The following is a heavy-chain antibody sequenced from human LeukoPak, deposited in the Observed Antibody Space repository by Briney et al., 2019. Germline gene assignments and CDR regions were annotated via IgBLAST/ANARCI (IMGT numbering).Heavy chain of an antibody. V-gene: IGHV3-30-3*01. Sequence: GGSLRLSCAAPGFTFNSYPMHWVRQAPGKGLEWVAIISYDGSNKYYADSVKGRFTISRDNSKNTLYLQMNNLRAEDTAVYYCTKDRRQQLYYFDYWGQGTLVTVSS. CDR2: ISYDGSNK. CDR3: TKDRRQQLYYFDY. D-gene: IGHD6-13*01. CDR1: GFTFNSYP. J-gene: IGHJ4*02.